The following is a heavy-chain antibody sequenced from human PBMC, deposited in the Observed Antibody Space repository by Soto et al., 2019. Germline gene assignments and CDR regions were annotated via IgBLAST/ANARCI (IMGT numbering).Heavy chain of an antibody. CDR1: GFTVSSNY. J-gene: IGHJ5*02. V-gene: IGHV3-66*01. Sequence: GSLRLSCAASGFTVSSNYMSWVRQAPGKGLEWVSVIYSGGSTYYADSVKGRFTISRDNSKNTLYLQMNSLRAEDTAVYYCASGYRSGWYVGRTFDPWGQGTLVAVS. CDR2: IYSGGST. CDR3: ASGYRSGWYVGRTFDP. D-gene: IGHD6-19*01.